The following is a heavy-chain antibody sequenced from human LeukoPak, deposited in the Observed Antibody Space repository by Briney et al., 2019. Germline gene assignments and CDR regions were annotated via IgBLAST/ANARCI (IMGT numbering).Heavy chain of an antibody. CDR3: ARAPSGVGATRLNWFDP. V-gene: IGHV1-8*01. Sequence: VASVKVSCKASGYTFTSYDINWVRQATGQGLEWMGWMNPNSGNTGYAQKFQGRVIMTRSTAINTAYMELSSLRSEDTAVYYCARAPSGVGATRLNWFDPWGQGTLVTVSS. CDR1: GYTFTSYD. CDR2: MNPNSGNT. J-gene: IGHJ5*02. D-gene: IGHD1-26*01.